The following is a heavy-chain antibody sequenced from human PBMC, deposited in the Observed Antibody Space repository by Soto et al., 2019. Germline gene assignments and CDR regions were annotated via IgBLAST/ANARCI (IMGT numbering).Heavy chain of an antibody. Sequence: RSLTCTVSGGSISSSSYYWGWIRQPPGKGLEWIGSIFYSGSTYYNPSLKSRVTISVDTSKNQFSLKLSSVTAADTAVYYCARHPREEAAGTRFDFWGQGTLVTVSS. CDR1: GGSISSSSYY. CDR2: IFYSGST. V-gene: IGHV4-39*01. D-gene: IGHD6-13*01. CDR3: ARHPREEAAGTRFDF. J-gene: IGHJ4*02.